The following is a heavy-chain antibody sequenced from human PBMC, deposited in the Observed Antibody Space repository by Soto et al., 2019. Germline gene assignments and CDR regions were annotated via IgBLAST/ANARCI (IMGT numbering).Heavy chain of an antibody. Sequence: QPQLQESGPGLVKPSETLSLTCTVSGYSISTTFYYWGWIRQPPGKGPEWIGDIYNNGNTSYNPSLRSRAAISIDTSKNQFSLKLSFVTAADTALYYCARHAPSFDYWSQGTLVTVSS. CDR2: IYNNGNT. CDR1: GYSISTTFYY. J-gene: IGHJ4*02. CDR3: ARHAPSFDY. V-gene: IGHV4-39*01.